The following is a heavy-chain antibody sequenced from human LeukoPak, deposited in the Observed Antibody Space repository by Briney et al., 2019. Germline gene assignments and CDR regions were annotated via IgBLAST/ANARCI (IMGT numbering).Heavy chain of an antibody. CDR2: IYYSGST. Sequence: SETLSLTCTVSGGSISSYYWSWIRQPPGKGLEWIGYIYYSGSTNYNPSLKSRVTISVDTSKNQFSLKLSSVTAADTAVYYCARLSTAAAGPYYYYGMDVWGQGTTVTVSS. CDR1: GGSISSYY. D-gene: IGHD6-13*01. J-gene: IGHJ6*02. V-gene: IGHV4-59*08. CDR3: ARLSTAAAGPYYYYGMDV.